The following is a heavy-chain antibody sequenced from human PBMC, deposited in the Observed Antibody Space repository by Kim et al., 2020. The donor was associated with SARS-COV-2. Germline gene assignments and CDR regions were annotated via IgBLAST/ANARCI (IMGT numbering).Heavy chain of an antibody. Sequence: GGSLRLSCEASGFSFAEYDMSWIRHAPGKGLEWVSGINWNGGRTNYADSVKGRFTISRDNDNNILSLQMDSLKVEDTAYYYCARESLYTSVFNKWGQGTRDSVSA. J-gene: IGHJ4*02. CDR3: ARESLYTSVFNK. V-gene: IGHV3-20*04. CDR1: GFSFAEYD. D-gene: IGHD3-16*01. CDR2: INWNGGRT.